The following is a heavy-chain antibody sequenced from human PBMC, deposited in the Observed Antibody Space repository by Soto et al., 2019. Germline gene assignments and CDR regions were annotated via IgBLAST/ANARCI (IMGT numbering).Heavy chain of an antibody. CDR3: ARNMDYYYGPGSGNGHGV. CDR1: GYTFTAYY. Sequence: QVQLVQSGAEVKEPGDSVRVSCEASGYTFTAYYIHWVRQAPGQVREWMGWINPKFGDTTYAQDFQGRLTLTRDMYISTDYMDVSRLTSDDTAIYYCARNMDYYYGPGSGNGHGVWGQGTTVNVFS. CDR2: INPKFGDT. V-gene: IGHV1-2*02. D-gene: IGHD3-10*01. J-gene: IGHJ6*02.